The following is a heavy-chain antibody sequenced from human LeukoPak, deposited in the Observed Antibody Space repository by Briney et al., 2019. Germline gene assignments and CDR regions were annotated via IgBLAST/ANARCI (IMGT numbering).Heavy chain of an antibody. V-gene: IGHV3-21*01. CDR2: ISSSSSYI. J-gene: IGHJ4*02. Sequence: PGGSLRLSCAASGFTFSSYSMNWDRQAPGKGLEWLSSISSSSSYIYYADSVKGRFTISRDNAKNSLYLQMNSLRAEDTAVYYCARDSSPPLLRPKGFDYWGQGTLVTVSS. D-gene: IGHD2-15*01. CDR3: ARDSSPPLLRPKGFDY. CDR1: GFTFSSYS.